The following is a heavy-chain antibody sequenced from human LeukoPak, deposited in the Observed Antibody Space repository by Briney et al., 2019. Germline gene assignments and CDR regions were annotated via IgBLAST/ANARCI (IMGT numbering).Heavy chain of an antibody. J-gene: IGHJ4*02. D-gene: IGHD4-11*01. V-gene: IGHV3-11*06. CDR3: ERDLYSNYPFDY. Sequence: GRFTISRDNAKNPLYLQMNNLRAEDTAVYYCERDLYSNYPFDYWGQGTLVTVSS.